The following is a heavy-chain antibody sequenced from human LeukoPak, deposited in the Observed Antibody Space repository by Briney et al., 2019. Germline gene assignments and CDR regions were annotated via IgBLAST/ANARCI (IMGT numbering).Heavy chain of an antibody. CDR3: AKDQLPTHIVGATLSGMDV. J-gene: IGHJ6*02. CDR1: GFTFSSYA. V-gene: IGHV3-23*01. D-gene: IGHD1-26*01. CDR2: IIGSGGST. Sequence: PGGSLRLSCAASGFTFSSYAMSWVRQAPGKGLEWVSAIIGSGGSTYYADSVKGRFTISRDNSKNTLYLQMNSLRAEDTAVYYCAKDQLPTHIVGATLSGMDVWGQGTTVTVSS.